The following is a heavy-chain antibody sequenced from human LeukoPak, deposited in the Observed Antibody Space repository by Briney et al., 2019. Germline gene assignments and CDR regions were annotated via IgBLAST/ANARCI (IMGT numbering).Heavy chain of an antibody. CDR2: IYYSGNT. CDR3: ARHDPVGHFLRGMDV. V-gene: IGHV4-59*08. D-gene: IGHD2/OR15-2a*01. Sequence: SETLSLTCTVSGGSISSYYWSWIRQPPGKGLEWIGYIYYSGNTNYNPSLRSRVTMSVDVSKNQFSLNLSSVTAADTAVYYCARHDPVGHFLRGMDVWGQGTTVTVSS. CDR1: GGSISSYY. J-gene: IGHJ6*02.